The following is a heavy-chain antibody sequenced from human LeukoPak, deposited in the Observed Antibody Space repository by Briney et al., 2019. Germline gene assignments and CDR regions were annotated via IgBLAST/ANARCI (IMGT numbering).Heavy chain of an antibody. CDR2: IWYDGSYK. CDR1: GFSFSDYG. J-gene: IGHJ4*02. D-gene: IGHD2-15*01. CDR3: AKPTRGSGGSFLIDY. V-gene: IGHV3-33*03. Sequence: PGRSLRLSCEASGFSFSDYGMHWVRQAPGKGLGWVAIIWYDGSYKYYADSVKGRFTVSRDNSKNTLYLQMNSLRAEDTAMYYCAKPTRGSGGSFLIDYWGQGTLVTVSS.